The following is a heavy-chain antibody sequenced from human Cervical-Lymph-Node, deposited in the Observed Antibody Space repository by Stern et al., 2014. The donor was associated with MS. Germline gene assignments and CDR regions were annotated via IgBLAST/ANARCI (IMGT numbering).Heavy chain of an antibody. CDR1: GFTFSSYA. Sequence: EVQLVESGGGLVQPGGSLRLSCAASGFTFSSYAMSWVRQAPGKGLEWVSAISGSGGSPYYADSVKGRFTISRDNSKNTLYLQMNSLRAEDTAVYYCAIHSSGWLTFDYWGQGTLVTVSS. CDR2: ISGSGGSP. D-gene: IGHD6-19*01. J-gene: IGHJ4*02. CDR3: AIHSSGWLTFDY. V-gene: IGHV3-23*04.